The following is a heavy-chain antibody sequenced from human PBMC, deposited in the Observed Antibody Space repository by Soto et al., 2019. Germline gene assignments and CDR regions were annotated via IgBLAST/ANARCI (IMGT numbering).Heavy chain of an antibody. Sequence: PSETLSLTCTVSGGSISSGDYYWSWIRQPPGKGLEWIGYIYYSGSTYYNPSLKSRVTISVDTSKNQFSLKLSSVTAADTAVYYCARVGYYDSSGYSDYWGQGTLVTSPQ. J-gene: IGHJ4*02. V-gene: IGHV4-30-4*01. D-gene: IGHD3-22*01. CDR3: ARVGYYDSSGYSDY. CDR2: IYYSGST. CDR1: GGSISSGDYY.